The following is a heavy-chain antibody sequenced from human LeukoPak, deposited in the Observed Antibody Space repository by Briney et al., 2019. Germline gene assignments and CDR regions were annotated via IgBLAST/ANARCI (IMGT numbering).Heavy chain of an antibody. CDR2: IYYTGST. V-gene: IGHV4-30-4*01. CDR3: ARVLVRGVIDY. Sequence: SETLSLTCTVSGGSIRSGDYYWSWIRQPPGRGLEWIGCIYYTGSTNYSPSLESRVTTSIDMSKNQFSLKLSSVTAADTAVYYCARVLVRGVIDYWGQGTLVTVSS. D-gene: IGHD3-10*01. CDR1: GGSIRSGDYY. J-gene: IGHJ4*02.